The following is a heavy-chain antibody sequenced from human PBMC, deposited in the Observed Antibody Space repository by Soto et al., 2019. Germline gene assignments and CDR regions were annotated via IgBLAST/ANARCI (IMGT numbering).Heavy chain of an antibody. CDR2: IYYRGST. Sequence: SETLSLTCTVSNDSISSGDHYWGWIRQPPGKGLEYIGFIYYRGSTYYNPSLKSRVTVSVDTSKNQISLSLSSVTAADTAVYYCARHGGLGRSPDYWGQGILVTVSS. CDR3: ARHGGLGRSPDY. D-gene: IGHD3-16*01. CDR1: NDSISSGDHY. V-gene: IGHV4-39*01. J-gene: IGHJ4*02.